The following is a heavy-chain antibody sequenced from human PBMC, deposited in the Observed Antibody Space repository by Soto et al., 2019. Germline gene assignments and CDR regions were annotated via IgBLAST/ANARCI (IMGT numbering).Heavy chain of an antibody. CDR3: ARDFGGYKIDY. J-gene: IGHJ4*02. Sequence: GGSLRLSCAASGFTFSSYAMHWVRQAPCKGLEWVAVISYDGSNKYYADSVKGRFTISRDNSKNTLYLQMNSLRAEDTAVYYCARDFGGYKIDYWGQGTLVTVSS. CDR1: GFTFSSYA. D-gene: IGHD5-12*01. V-gene: IGHV3-30-3*01. CDR2: ISYDGSNK.